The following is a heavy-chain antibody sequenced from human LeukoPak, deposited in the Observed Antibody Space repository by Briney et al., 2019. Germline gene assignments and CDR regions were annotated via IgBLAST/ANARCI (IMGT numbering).Heavy chain of an antibody. Sequence: PSETLSLTCSVSGGSISTSSYYWGWIRQPPGKGLEWIGNFYYTGTTHYNPSLNSRVTISVDTSKNQFSLKLSSVTAADTAVYYCARAPRYFDSLVSRYYFDYWGQGTLVTVSS. J-gene: IGHJ4*02. CDR1: GGSISTSSYY. D-gene: IGHD3-9*01. CDR3: ARAPRYFDSLVSRYYFDY. CDR2: FYYTGTT. V-gene: IGHV4-39*07.